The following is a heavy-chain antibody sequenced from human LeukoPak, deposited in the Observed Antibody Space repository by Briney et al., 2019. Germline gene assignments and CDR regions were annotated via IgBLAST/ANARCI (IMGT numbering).Heavy chain of an antibody. CDR1: GFTFSGYA. CDR3: ARGGMYDSYYFFYMDV. J-gene: IGHJ6*03. D-gene: IGHD3-22*01. Sequence: GPSLRLSCAASGFTFSGYAVHWVRQAPGKGVQWVAAISYDGYNKYYADSLKGRFTISRENSKNTLWLQMNSLRAEDTAVYYCARGGMYDSYYFFYMDVWGKGTTVTVSS. V-gene: IGHV3-30*01. CDR2: ISYDGYNK.